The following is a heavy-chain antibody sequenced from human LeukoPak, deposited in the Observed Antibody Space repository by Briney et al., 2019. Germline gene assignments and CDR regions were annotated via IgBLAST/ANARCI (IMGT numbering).Heavy chain of an antibody. CDR1: GGSISSYY. Sequence: SETLSLTCTVSGGSISSYYWSWIRQPPGKGLEWIGYIYYSGSTNYNPSLKSRVTISVETSKNQFSLKLSSVTAADTAVYYCARASQYCSSTSCYDTYYGMDVWGQGTTVTASS. J-gene: IGHJ6*02. CDR3: ARASQYCSSTSCYDTYYGMDV. CDR2: IYYSGST. D-gene: IGHD2-2*01. V-gene: IGHV4-59*08.